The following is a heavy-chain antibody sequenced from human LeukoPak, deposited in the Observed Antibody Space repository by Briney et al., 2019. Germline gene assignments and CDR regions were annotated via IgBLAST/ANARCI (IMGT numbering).Heavy chain of an antibody. CDR2: IYYSGST. Sequence: PSETLSLTCAVYGGSFSGYYWSWIRQPPGKGLEWIGYIYYSGSTNYNPSLKSRVTISVDTSKNQFSLKLSSVTAADTAVYYCARGSPHSYYYDSSGSLDYWGQGTLVTVSS. J-gene: IGHJ4*02. CDR1: GGSFSGYY. D-gene: IGHD3-22*01. V-gene: IGHV4-59*01. CDR3: ARGSPHSYYYDSSGSLDY.